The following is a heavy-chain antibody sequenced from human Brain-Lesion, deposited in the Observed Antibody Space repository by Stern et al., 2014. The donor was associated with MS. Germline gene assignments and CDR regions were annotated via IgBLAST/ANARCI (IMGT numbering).Heavy chain of an antibody. V-gene: IGHV4-4*02. CDR3: ARASYNVLTDYYMGLIDY. CDR2: VHHRGTP. D-gene: IGHD3-9*01. CDR1: GDSISTSHW. J-gene: IGHJ4*02. Sequence: VQLVESGPGLVKPSGTLSLTCAVSGDSISTSHWWSWVRQPPGKGLEWIGEVHHRGTPPYNPSLKSRVTISLDKSQNQFFLKLTSVTAADTAVYYCARASYNVLTDYYMGLIDYWGQGTLVTVSS.